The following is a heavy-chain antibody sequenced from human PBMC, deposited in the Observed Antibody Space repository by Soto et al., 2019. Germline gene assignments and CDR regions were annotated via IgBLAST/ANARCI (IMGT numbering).Heavy chain of an antibody. V-gene: IGHV4-34*01. CDR3: ARGNAVGATYYYYYGMDV. D-gene: IGHD1-26*01. J-gene: IGHJ6*02. CDR1: GGSFSGYY. CDR2: INHSGST. Sequence: SETLSLTCAVYGGSFSGYYWSLIRQPPGKGLEWIGEINHSGSTNYNPSLKSRVTISVDTSKNQFSLKLSSVTAADTAVYYCARGNAVGATYYYYYGMDVWGQGTTVTVSS.